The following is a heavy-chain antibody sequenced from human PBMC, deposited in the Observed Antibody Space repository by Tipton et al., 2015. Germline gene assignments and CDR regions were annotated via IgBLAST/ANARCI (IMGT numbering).Heavy chain of an antibody. Sequence: LRLSCTVSGGSISSYYWSWIRQPPGKGLEWIGYIYYSGSTNYNPSLKSRVTISVDTSKNQFSLKLSSVTAADTAMYYCARITMSFAFDIWGQGTMVTASS. CDR1: GGSISSYY. CDR2: IYYSGST. V-gene: IGHV4-59*01. J-gene: IGHJ3*02. CDR3: ARITMSFAFDI.